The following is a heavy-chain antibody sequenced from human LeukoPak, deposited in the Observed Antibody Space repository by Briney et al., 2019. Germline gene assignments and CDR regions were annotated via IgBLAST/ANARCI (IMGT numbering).Heavy chain of an antibody. J-gene: IGHJ4*02. V-gene: IGHV4-38-2*02. CDR2: IYHSGST. Sequence: SDTLSLTCTVSGYSLGSGFYWGWIRQPPGKGLEWFGSIYHSGSTFYYPSLKGRVTISVDTSKNHFSLQLTSVTAADTAVYYCAKEDRGGNCYTSLDHWGQGTLVTVSS. CDR1: GYSLGSGFY. D-gene: IGHD2-2*02. CDR3: AKEDRGGNCYTSLDH.